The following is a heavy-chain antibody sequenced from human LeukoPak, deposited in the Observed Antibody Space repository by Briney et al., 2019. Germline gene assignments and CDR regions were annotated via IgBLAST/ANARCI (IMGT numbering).Heavy chain of an antibody. CDR1: EFTFSRNA. J-gene: IGHJ4*02. CDR3: ARDRAVGCSGGSCYPIDY. V-gene: IGHV3-30*04. D-gene: IGHD2-15*01. Sequence: GGSLRLSCAASEFTFSRNAMHWVRQAPGKGLEWVAVISYEGSNKYYADSVKGRFTISRDNSKDTLYLQMNSLRAEDTAVYYCARDRAVGCSGGSCYPIDYWGQGTLVTVSS. CDR2: ISYEGSNK.